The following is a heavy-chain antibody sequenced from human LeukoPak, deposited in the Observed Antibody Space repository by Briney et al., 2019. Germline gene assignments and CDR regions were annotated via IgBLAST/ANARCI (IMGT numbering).Heavy chain of an antibody. CDR3: ASLPQSIAAAGTDWFDL. J-gene: IGHJ2*01. V-gene: IGHV1-69*05. D-gene: IGHD6-13*01. CDR1: GGTFSSYA. Sequence: ASVKVSCKASGGTFSSYAISWVRQAPGQGLEWMGGIIPIFGTANYAQKFQGRVTITTAESTSTAYMELSSLRSEDTAVYYCASLPQSIAAAGTDWFDLWGRGTLVTVSS. CDR2: IIPIFGTA.